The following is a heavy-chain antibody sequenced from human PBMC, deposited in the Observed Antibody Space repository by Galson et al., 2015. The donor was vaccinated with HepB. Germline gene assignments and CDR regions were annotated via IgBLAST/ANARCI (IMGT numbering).Heavy chain of an antibody. V-gene: IGHV3-23*01. J-gene: IGHJ4*02. CDR3: ALTPYYDFWSGTPHFDY. CDR1: GFTFSSYA. CDR2: ISGSGGST. Sequence: SLRLSCAASGFTFSSYAMSWVRQAPGKGLEWVSAISGSGGSTYYADSVKGRFAISRDNSKNTLHLQMNSLRAEDTAVYYCALTPYYDFWSGTPHFDYWGQGTLVTVSS. D-gene: IGHD3-3*01.